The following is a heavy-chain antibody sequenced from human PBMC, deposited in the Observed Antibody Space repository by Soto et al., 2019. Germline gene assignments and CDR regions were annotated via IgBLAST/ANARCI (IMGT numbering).Heavy chain of an antibody. V-gene: IGHV4-59*01. D-gene: IGHD1-26*01. Sequence: SCKQQPPGKGLEWIGYIYYSGSTNYNPSLKSRVTISVDTSKNQFSLKLSSVTAADTAVYYCARVLVGRLSSFYPWGQGTLVTVSS. J-gene: IGHJ5*02. CDR2: IYYSGST. CDR3: ARVLVGRLSSFYP.